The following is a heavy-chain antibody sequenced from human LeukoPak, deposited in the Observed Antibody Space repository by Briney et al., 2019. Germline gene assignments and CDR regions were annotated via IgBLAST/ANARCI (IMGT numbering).Heavy chain of an antibody. J-gene: IGHJ4*02. D-gene: IGHD3-22*01. Sequence: PSETLSLTCTVSGGSISSYYWSWIRQPPGKGLEWIGYIYYSGSTNYNPSLKSRVTISVDTSKNQFSLKLSSVTAADTAVYYCARDYYDSSGYYYAGGDWGQGTLVTVSS. CDR3: ARDYYDSSGYYYAGGD. CDR2: IYYSGST. V-gene: IGHV4-59*01. CDR1: GGSISSYY.